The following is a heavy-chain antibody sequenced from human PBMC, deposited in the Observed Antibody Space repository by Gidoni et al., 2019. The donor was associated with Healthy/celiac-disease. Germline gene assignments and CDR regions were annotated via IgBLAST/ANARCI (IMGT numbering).Heavy chain of an antibody. CDR2: IKQDGSEK. CDR3: ARDDYGDYSWFDP. J-gene: IGHJ5*02. V-gene: IGHV3-7*01. Sequence: EVQLVESGGGLVQPGGSLRPSCAAAGFTFSCYWMRWVRQAQGKGLEWVANIKQDGSEKYYVDSVKGRFTISRDNAKNSLYLQMNSLRAEDTAVYYCARDDYGDYSWFDPWGQGTLVTVSS. D-gene: IGHD4-17*01. CDR1: GFTFSCYW.